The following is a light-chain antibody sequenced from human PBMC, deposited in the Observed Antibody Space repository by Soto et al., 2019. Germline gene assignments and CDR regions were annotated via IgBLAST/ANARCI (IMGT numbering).Light chain of an antibody. Sequence: PGERATLSCRASQSVSSYLAWYQQKPGQAPRLLIYDASNRATGIPDRFSGSGSGTDFTLTISRLEPEDFAVYYCQQYGSSPRTVGQGTKVDNK. J-gene: IGKJ1*01. CDR1: QSVSSY. V-gene: IGKV3-20*01. CDR2: DAS. CDR3: QQYGSSPRT.